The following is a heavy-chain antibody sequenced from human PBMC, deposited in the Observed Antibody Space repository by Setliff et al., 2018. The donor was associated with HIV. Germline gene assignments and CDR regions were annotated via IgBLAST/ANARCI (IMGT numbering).Heavy chain of an antibody. CDR2: IYPGNT. Sequence: KTSETLSLTCSVYGGSISSRITYYWGWIRQPPGKGLEWIGSIYPGNTYYNPSLKRRVTITLDTSNNQFFLKLTSVTAADTAVYYCARGDRRIIAASGSGWFDPWGQGTLVTVSS. CDR1: GGSISSRITYY. D-gene: IGHD6-13*01. V-gene: IGHV4-39*01. CDR3: ARGDRRIIAASGSGWFDP. J-gene: IGHJ5*02.